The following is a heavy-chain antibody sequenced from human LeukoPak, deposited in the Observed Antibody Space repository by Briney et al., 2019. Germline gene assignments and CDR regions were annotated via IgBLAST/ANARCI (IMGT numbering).Heavy chain of an antibody. CDR3: ARTGYSSGWYCDY. CDR1: GFTFSSYG. CDR2: IWYDGSNK. V-gene: IGHV3-33*01. D-gene: IGHD6-19*01. J-gene: IGHJ4*02. Sequence: GGSLRLSWAASGFTFSSYGMHWVRQAPGKGLEWVAVIWYDGSNKYYADSVKGRFTISRDNSNNTLYLQMNSLRAEDTAVYYCARTGYSSGWYCDYWGQGTLVTVSS.